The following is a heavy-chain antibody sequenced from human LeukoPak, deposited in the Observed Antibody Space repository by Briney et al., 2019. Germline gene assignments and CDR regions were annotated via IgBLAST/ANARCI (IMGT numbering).Heavy chain of an antibody. CDR2: ISGSGGST. CDR1: GFTFSSYA. CDR3: AKDQHYYDSSGYAWDY. V-gene: IGHV3-23*01. Sequence: GGSLRLSCAASGFTFSSYAMSWVRQAPGKGLEWVSAISGSGGSTYYADSVKGRFTISRDNSKSTLYLQMNSLRAEDTAVYYCAKDQHYYDSSGYAWDYWGQGTLVTVSS. D-gene: IGHD3-22*01. J-gene: IGHJ4*02.